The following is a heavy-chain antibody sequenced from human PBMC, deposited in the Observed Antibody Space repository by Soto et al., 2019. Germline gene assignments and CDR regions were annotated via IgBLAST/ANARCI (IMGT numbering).Heavy chain of an antibody. Sequence: PVGSLRLSCAASGFTFSDYAMRWVRQAPGKGLEWVAIISFDGSNEHYADSVQGRFTISRDNSENTLYLQMNSLRADDTAVYYCARPAATVIFYSGMDVWGQGTTVTVSS. CDR1: GFTFSDYA. D-gene: IGHD4-17*01. CDR2: ISFDGSNE. J-gene: IGHJ6*02. CDR3: ARPAATVIFYSGMDV. V-gene: IGHV3-30-3*01.